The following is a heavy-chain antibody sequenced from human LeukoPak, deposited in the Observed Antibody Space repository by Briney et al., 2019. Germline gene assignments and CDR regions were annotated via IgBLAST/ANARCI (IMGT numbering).Heavy chain of an antibody. Sequence: SETLSLTCTVSGGSISSSSYYWGWIRQPPGKGLEWIGSIYYSGSTNYNPSLKSRVTISVDTSKNQFSLKLSSVTAADTAVYYCARFRGGIYYYYYMDVWGKGTTVTVSS. CDR2: IYYSGST. V-gene: IGHV4-39*07. CDR3: ARFRGGIYYYYYMDV. D-gene: IGHD6-13*01. J-gene: IGHJ6*03. CDR1: GGSISSSSYY.